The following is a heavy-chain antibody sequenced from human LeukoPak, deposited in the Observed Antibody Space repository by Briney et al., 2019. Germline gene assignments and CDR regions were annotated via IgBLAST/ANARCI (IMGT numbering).Heavy chain of an antibody. D-gene: IGHD2-2*01. Sequence: ETLSLTCAVSGGSINNTHWWSWVRQAPGKGLEWVSAISGSGGNTYYADSVKGRFTISRDNSKNTLFLQMNSLRAEDTAVYYCAKEAQGCSITSCYFDSWGQGTLVTVSS. CDR2: ISGSGGNT. CDR1: GGSINNTH. V-gene: IGHV3-23*01. J-gene: IGHJ4*02. CDR3: AKEAQGCSITSCYFDS.